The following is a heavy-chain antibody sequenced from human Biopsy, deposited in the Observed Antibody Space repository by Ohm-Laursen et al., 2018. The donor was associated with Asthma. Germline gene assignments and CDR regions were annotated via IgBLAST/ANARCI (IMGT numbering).Heavy chain of an antibody. D-gene: IGHD1-1*01. J-gene: IGHJ3*02. CDR1: GFSFSNFA. CDR2: ISKDASTQ. V-gene: IGHV3-30*01. CDR3: VRDGTDDAFDI. Sequence: SLRLSCSASGFSFSNFAIHWVRQAPGKGLEWVGVISKDASTQDYADSVKGRFTMARDNSKNTLDLQMNSLREEDTAVYYCVRDGTDDAFDIWGQGTVVSVSS.